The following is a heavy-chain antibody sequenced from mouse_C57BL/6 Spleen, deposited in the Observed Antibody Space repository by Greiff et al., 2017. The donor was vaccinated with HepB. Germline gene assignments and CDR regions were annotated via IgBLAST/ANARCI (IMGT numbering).Heavy chain of an antibody. CDR3: TTYGSSLFAY. J-gene: IGHJ3*01. CDR1: GFNIKDDY. CDR2: IDPENGDT. D-gene: IGHD1-1*01. V-gene: IGHV14-4*01. Sequence: EVQLQQSGAELVRPGASVKLSCTASGFNIKDDYMHWVKQRPEQGLEWIGWIDPENGDTEYASKFQGKATITADTSSNTAYLQLSSLTSEDTAVYYCTTYGSSLFAYWGQGTLVTVSA.